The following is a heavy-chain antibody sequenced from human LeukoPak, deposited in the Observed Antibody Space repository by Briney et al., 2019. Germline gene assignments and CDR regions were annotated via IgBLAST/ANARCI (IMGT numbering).Heavy chain of an antibody. Sequence: ASVKVSCKTSGYNFTSYDINWVRQATGQGPEGMGRMNPSSGNTGYAQNFQGRLDLTRNIALTTAYMELSSLTSEDTATYYCVRAAQEGRDSLTGVQTGNWFDPWGQGTLVTVSS. D-gene: IGHD3-9*01. CDR3: VRAAQEGRDSLTGVQTGNWFDP. V-gene: IGHV1-8*01. CDR2: MNPSSGNT. CDR1: GYNFTSYD. J-gene: IGHJ5*02.